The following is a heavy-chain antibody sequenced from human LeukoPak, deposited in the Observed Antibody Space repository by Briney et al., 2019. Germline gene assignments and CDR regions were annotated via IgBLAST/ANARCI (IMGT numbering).Heavy chain of an antibody. CDR3: ARHLSSGWYYFDY. CDR2: ISSNGGST. J-gene: IGHJ4*02. V-gene: IGHV3-64*01. D-gene: IGHD6-19*01. CDR1: GFTFSSYA. Sequence: GGSLRLSCAASGFTFSSYAMHWVRQAPGKGLEYVSAISSNGGSTYYANSVKGRFTISRDSSKNTLYLQMGSLRAEDMAVYYCARHLSSGWYYFDYWGQGTLVTVSS.